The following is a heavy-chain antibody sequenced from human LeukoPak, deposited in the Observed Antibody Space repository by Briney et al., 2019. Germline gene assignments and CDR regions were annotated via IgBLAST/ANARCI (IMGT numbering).Heavy chain of an antibody. CDR3: ARVSGTYYPVDY. CDR1: GFTFSTYW. J-gene: IGHJ4*02. Sequence: GGSLRLSCAASGFTFSTYWMSWVRQAPGKGLEWVANIKQDGSEKYYVDSVKGRFTISRDNAKSSLFLQMNSLRAEDTAVYYCARVSGTYYPVDYWGQGTVVTVSS. D-gene: IGHD1-26*01. CDR2: IKQDGSEK. V-gene: IGHV3-7*01.